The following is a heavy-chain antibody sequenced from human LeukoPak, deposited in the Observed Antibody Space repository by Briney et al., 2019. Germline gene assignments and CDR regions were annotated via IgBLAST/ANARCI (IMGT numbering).Heavy chain of an antibody. CDR2: INHDGSEK. CDR1: GFTFSSYW. V-gene: IGHV3-7*01. J-gene: IGHJ5*02. D-gene: IGHD2/OR15-2a*01. CDR3: ARQTGFFS. Sequence: PGGSLRLSCAASGFTFSSYWMAWVRQAPGKGLEWVANINHDGSEKYYVDSLKGRLTISRDTSENSLYLQMNSLRAEGTAVYYCARQTGFFSWGQGTLVTPSS.